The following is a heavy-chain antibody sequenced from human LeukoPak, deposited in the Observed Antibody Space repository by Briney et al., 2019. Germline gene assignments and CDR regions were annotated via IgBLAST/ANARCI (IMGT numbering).Heavy chain of an antibody. J-gene: IGHJ4*02. V-gene: IGHV3-74*01. CDR1: GFTFSSYW. Sequence: GVSLRLSCAASGFTFSSYWMHWVRQAPGKGLVWVSRINSDGSSTSYADSVKGRFTISRDNAKNTLYLQINSLRAEDTAVYYCARRIAVAGNFNYWGQGTLVTVSS. CDR3: ARRIAVAGNFNY. CDR2: INSDGSST. D-gene: IGHD6-19*01.